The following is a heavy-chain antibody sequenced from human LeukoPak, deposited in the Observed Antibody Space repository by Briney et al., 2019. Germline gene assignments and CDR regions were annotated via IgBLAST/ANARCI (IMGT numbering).Heavy chain of an antibody. V-gene: IGHV1-2*02. D-gene: IGHD1-20*01. CDR1: GYTFTGYY. Sequence: ASVKVSCKASGYTFTGYYMHWVRQASGQGLEWMGWINPNSGGTNYAQKFQGRVTMTRDTSISTAYMELSRLRSDDTAVYYCARDNPYVGPGVTGTIYYMDVWGKGTTVTVSS. CDR2: INPNSGGT. CDR3: ARDNPYVGPGVTGTIYYMDV. J-gene: IGHJ6*03.